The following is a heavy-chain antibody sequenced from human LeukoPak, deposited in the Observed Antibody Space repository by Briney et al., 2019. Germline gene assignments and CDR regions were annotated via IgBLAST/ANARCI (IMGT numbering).Heavy chain of an antibody. Sequence: SETLSLTCAVYGGSFSGYYWSWIRQPPGKGLEWIGEINHSGSTNYNPSLKSRVTISVDTSKNQFSLKLSSVTAADTAVYYCARSRSYYGSGSYYTNRPYFDYWGQGTLVTVSS. CDR2: INHSGST. CDR3: ARSRSYYGSGSYYTNRPYFDY. CDR1: GGSFSGYY. V-gene: IGHV4-34*01. J-gene: IGHJ4*02. D-gene: IGHD3-10*01.